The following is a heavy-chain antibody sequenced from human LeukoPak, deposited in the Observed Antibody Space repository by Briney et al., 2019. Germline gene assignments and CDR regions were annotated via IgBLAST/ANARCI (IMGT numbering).Heavy chain of an antibody. V-gene: IGHV5-51*01. Sequence: GESLKISCKGYGYRITGYWIARVRQMPGKGLEWMGIIYPDDSDTRYSPSFQGQVSISADKSITTAYLQQSSLKASDTAPYYCARQEYTGSYHDFDYWGQGTLVTVAS. D-gene: IGHD1-26*01. CDR3: ARQEYTGSYHDFDY. CDR2: IYPDDSDT. J-gene: IGHJ4*02. CDR1: GYRITGYW.